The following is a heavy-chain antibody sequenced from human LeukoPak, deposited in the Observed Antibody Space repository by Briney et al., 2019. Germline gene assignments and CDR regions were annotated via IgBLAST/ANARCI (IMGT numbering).Heavy chain of an antibody. D-gene: IGHD4-17*01. Sequence: PSETLSLTCAVYGASFSGYYWSWIRQPPGKGLEWIGYIYYSGSTNYNPSLKSRVTISVDTSKNQFSLKLSSVTAADTAVYYCAATNYGDYEYYWGQGTLVTVSS. J-gene: IGHJ4*02. V-gene: IGHV4-59*01. CDR2: IYYSGST. CDR3: AATNYGDYEYY. CDR1: GASFSGYY.